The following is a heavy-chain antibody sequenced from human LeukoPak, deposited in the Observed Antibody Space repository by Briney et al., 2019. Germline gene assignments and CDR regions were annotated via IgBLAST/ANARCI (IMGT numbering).Heavy chain of an antibody. D-gene: IGHD1-1*01. J-gene: IGHJ5*02. Sequence: SVKVSCKASGGTFSSYAISWVRQAPGLGLEWMGGIVPIFGTANYAQKFQGRVTITTDESTSTAYMELSSLRSEDTAVYYCAKEVGTYNWFDPWGQGTLVTVSS. CDR2: IVPIFGTA. V-gene: IGHV1-69*05. CDR1: GGTFSSYA. CDR3: AKEVGTYNWFDP.